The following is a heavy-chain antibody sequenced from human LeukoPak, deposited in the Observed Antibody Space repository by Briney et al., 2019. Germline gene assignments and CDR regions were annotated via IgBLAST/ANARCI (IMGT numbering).Heavy chain of an antibody. Sequence: GGSLRLSCAASGFTFSSYSMNWVRQAPGKGLEWVSSISSSSSYIYYADSVKGRFTISRDNAKNSLYLQMNSLRVEDTAVYYCARAQRIMITFGGVIVFDYWGQGTLVTVSS. CDR3: ARAQRIMITFGGVIVFDY. CDR1: GFTFSSYS. CDR2: ISSSSSYI. V-gene: IGHV3-21*01. J-gene: IGHJ4*02. D-gene: IGHD3-16*02.